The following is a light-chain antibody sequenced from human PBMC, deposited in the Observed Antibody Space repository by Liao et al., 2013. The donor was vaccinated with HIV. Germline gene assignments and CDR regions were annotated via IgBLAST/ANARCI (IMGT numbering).Light chain of an antibody. CDR3: QSADTGGTFVA. CDR1: ELGNKN. Sequence: SFELTQPPSVSVSPGQTASVTCSGDELGNKNICWYQQRPGQSPVLVISEDDKRPSGIPERFSGSSSGKTLTLTISGVQTEDEADYYCQSADTGGTFVAFGGGTKLTVL. J-gene: IGLJ2*01. V-gene: IGLV3-25*03. CDR2: EDD.